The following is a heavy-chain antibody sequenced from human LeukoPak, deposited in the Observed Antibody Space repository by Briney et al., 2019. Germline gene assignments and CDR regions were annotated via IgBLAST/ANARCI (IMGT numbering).Heavy chain of an antibody. CDR1: GGSISSHY. CDR2: IYYSGST. J-gene: IGHJ4*02. V-gene: IGHV4-59*11. CDR3: ARDITDKTGM. Sequence: SETLSLTCTVSGGSISSHYWSWIRQPPGKGLEWIGYIYYSGSTNYNPSLKSRVTISVDTSKNQFSLKLSSVTAADTAVYYYARDITDKTGMWGQGTLVTVSS. D-gene: IGHD3-3*01.